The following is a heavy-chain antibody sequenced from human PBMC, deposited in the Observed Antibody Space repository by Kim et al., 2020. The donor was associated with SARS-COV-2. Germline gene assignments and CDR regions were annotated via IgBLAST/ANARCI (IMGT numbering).Heavy chain of an antibody. CDR1: GYTFTSYA. V-gene: IGHV1-3*01. CDR2: INAGNGNT. J-gene: IGHJ5*02. Sequence: ASVKVSCKASGYTFTSYAMHWVRQAPGQRLEWMGWINAGNGNTKYSQKFQGRVTITRDTSASTAYMELSSLRSEDTAVYYCARDSWQWLVRSGWFDPWGQGTLVTVSS. CDR3: ARDSWQWLVRSGWFDP. D-gene: IGHD6-19*01.